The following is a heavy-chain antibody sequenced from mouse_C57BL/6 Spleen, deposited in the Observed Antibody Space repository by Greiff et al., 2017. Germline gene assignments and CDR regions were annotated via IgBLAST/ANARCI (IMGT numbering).Heavy chain of an antibody. J-gene: IGHJ2*01. Sequence: VQLKESGGGLVKPGGSLKLSCAASGFTFSDYGMHWVRQAPEKGLEWVAYISSGSSTIYYAETVKGRFTISRDNAKNTLFLQMTSLRSEDTAMYYCARQGLRRPDCDYWGQGTTLTVSS. D-gene: IGHD2-4*01. CDR3: ARQGLRRPDCDY. CDR1: GFTFSDYG. V-gene: IGHV5-17*01. CDR2: ISSGSSTI.